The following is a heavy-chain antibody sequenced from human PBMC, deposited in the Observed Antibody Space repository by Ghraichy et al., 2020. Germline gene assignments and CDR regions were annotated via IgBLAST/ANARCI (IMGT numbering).Heavy chain of an antibody. Sequence: SETLSLTCTVSGGSISSSSYYWGWIRQPPGKGLEWIGSIYYSGSTYYNPSLKSRVTISVDTSKNQFSLKLSSVTAADTAVYYCARNNLGDYNWFDPWGQGTLVTVSS. D-gene: IGHD2-21*02. J-gene: IGHJ5*02. CDR1: GGSISSSSYY. CDR2: IYYSGST. CDR3: ARNNLGDYNWFDP. V-gene: IGHV4-39*01.